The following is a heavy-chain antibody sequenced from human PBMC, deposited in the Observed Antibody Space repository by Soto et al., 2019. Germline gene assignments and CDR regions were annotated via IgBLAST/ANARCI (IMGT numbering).Heavy chain of an antibody. CDR2: IWYDGSNK. D-gene: IGHD2-15*01. CDR1: GFTFSSYG. Sequence: GGSLRLSCAASGFTFSSYGMHWVRQAPGKGLEWVAVIWYDGSNKYYADSVKGRFTISRDNSKNTLYLQMNSLRAEDTAVYYCARDHLSGGGSWSHYYYYMDVWGKGTTVTVSS. CDR3: ARDHLSGGGSWSHYYYYMDV. V-gene: IGHV3-33*01. J-gene: IGHJ6*03.